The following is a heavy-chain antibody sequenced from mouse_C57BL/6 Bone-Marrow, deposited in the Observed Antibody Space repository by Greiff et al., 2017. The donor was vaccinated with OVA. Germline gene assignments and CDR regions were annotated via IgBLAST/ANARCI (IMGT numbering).Heavy chain of an antibody. Sequence: VQLQQSGAELVRPGASVTLSCKASGYTFTDYEMHWVKQTPVHGLEWIGAIDPETGGTAYNQKFKGKAILTADKSSSTAYKELRSLTSEDSAVYYCTRGYSSYYAMDYWGQGTSVTVSS. CDR2: IDPETGGT. CDR1: GYTFTDYE. CDR3: TRGYSSYYAMDY. V-gene: IGHV1-15*01. D-gene: IGHD2-5*01. J-gene: IGHJ4*01.